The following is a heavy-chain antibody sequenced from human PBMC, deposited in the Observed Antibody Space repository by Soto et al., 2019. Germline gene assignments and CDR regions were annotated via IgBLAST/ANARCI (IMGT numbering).Heavy chain of an antibody. CDR3: AREESTGFGSTWFQAGY. D-gene: IGHD6-13*01. J-gene: IGHJ4*02. CDR1: GFTFNYFA. CDR2: ISYNGNKV. V-gene: IGHV3-30*03. Sequence: QVQMVESGGGVVQPGRSLRLSCAASGFTFNYFAMHWVRQTPAKGLEWVALISYNGNKVHYGDSVKGRFTISRDNSNNTLFLQMDRLRVDDTAGYYCAREESTGFGSTWFQAGYWGVGTLVTVSA.